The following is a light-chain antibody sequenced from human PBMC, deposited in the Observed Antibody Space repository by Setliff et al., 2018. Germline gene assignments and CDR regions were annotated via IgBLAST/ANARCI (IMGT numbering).Light chain of an antibody. J-gene: IGLJ2*01. CDR3: SPFYSVARPVV. CDR2: ETT. CDR1: TGAVTSGHY. V-gene: IGLV7-46*01. Sequence: QAVVTQETSLTVSPGGTVTLTCGSSTGAVTSGHYPYWFQQKPGQAPRTLIYETTNRHSWTPARFSGSLLGGKAALTLSGAQPEDEAEYYCSPFYSVARPVVFGGGTKVTVL.